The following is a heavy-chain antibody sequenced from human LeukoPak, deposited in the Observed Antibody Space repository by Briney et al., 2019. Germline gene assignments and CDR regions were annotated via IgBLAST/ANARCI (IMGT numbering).Heavy chain of an antibody. D-gene: IGHD2/OR15-2a*01. J-gene: IGHJ4*02. CDR1: GFTFTSSA. Sequence: GTSVKVSCKASGFTFTSSAVQWVRQARGQRLEWIGWIVVGSGNTNYAQKFQERVTITRDMSTSTAYMELSSLRSEDTAVYYCAADHTLEDKGYSDYWGQGTLVTVSS. V-gene: IGHV1-58*01. CDR2: IVVGSGNT. CDR3: AADHTLEDKGYSDY.